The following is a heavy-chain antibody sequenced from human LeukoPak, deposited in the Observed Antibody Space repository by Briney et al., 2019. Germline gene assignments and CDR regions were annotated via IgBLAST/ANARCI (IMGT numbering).Heavy chain of an antibody. Sequence: AGGSLRLSCAASGFTFSSYAMSWVRQAPGKGLEWVSAISGSGGSTYYADSVKGRFTISRDNSKNTLYLQMNSLRAEDTAVYYCAKDYRMITFGGVIHYWGQGTLVTVSS. V-gene: IGHV3-23*01. CDR3: AKDYRMITFGGVIHY. D-gene: IGHD3-16*01. CDR1: GFTFSSYA. CDR2: ISGSGGST. J-gene: IGHJ4*02.